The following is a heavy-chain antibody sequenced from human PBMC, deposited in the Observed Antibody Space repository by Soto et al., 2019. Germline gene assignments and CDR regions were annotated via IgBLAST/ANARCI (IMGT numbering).Heavy chain of an antibody. D-gene: IGHD5-12*01. CDR1: GGTFSSYT. CDR3: AIAEMATPNPGPFDY. J-gene: IGHJ4*02. Sequence: GASVKVSCKASGGTFSSYTISWVRQAPGQGLEWMGRIIPILGIANYAQKFQGRVTITADKSTSTAYMELSSLRSEDTAVYYCAIAEMATPNPGPFDYWGQGTLVTVSS. V-gene: IGHV1-69*02. CDR2: IIPILGIA.